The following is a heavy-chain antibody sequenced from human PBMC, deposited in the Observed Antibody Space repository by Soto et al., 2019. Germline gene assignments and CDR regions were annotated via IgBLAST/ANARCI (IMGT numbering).Heavy chain of an antibody. D-gene: IGHD3-3*01. CDR3: ASSGHYDFWSGYPYYFDY. CDR2: IWYDGSNK. Sequence: QVQLVESGGGVVQPGRSLRLSCAASGFTFSSYGMHWVRQAPGKGLEWVAVIWYDGSNKYYADSVKGRFTISRDNSKNTLYLQMNSLRAEDTAVYYCASSGHYDFWSGYPYYFDYWGQGTLVTVSS. J-gene: IGHJ4*02. V-gene: IGHV3-33*01. CDR1: GFTFSSYG.